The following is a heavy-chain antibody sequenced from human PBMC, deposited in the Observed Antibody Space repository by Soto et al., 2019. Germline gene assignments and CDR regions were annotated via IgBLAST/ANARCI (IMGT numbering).Heavy chain of an antibody. CDR3: ARDEGCGTNGCNVGPLTAIVDY. CDR2: SNTANGDT. CDR1: GYDFTAYG. D-gene: IGHD2-2*01. J-gene: IGHJ4*02. V-gene: IGHV1-3*04. Sequence: QVQLVQSGAEVKTPGASVKVSCQASGYDFTAYGLHWVRQAPGRSLEWLGGSNTANGDTEDSQKFEARITFSRETAAGTAGMRLGSMTFEDTAVYYCARDEGCGTNGCNVGPLTAIVDYWGQGTRVTVSS.